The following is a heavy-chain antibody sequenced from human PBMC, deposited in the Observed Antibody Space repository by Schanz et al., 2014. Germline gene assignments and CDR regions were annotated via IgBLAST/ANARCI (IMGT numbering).Heavy chain of an antibody. Sequence: QVQLVQSGAEVKKPGASVKVSCKASGYTFTGHYMHWVRQAPGQGLEWMGRINPNSGGTNYAENFQGRVTMTRDTSTSTVYMELSRLTSADTALYYCARDGHSSIWDSYYFYGLDVWGQGTTVTVSS. D-gene: IGHD6-13*01. CDR2: INPNSGGT. J-gene: IGHJ6*02. CDR3: ARDGHSSIWDSYYFYGLDV. V-gene: IGHV1-2*06. CDR1: GYTFTGHY.